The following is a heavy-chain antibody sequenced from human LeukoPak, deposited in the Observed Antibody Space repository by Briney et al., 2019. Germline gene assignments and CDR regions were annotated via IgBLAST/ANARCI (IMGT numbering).Heavy chain of an antibody. V-gene: IGHV4-30-2*01. CDR3: ARGVERITIFGVVPYYFDY. J-gene: IGHJ4*02. CDR2: VYQTGIT. CDR1: GTSVSTSGHY. D-gene: IGHD3-3*01. Sequence: SETLSLTCTVSGTSVSTSGHYWSWIRQPPGKGLEWIGYVYQTGITYYNPSLKSRVTISVDRTKNQFSLELTSVTAADTAVYYCARGVERITIFGVVPYYFDYWGQGTLVTVSS.